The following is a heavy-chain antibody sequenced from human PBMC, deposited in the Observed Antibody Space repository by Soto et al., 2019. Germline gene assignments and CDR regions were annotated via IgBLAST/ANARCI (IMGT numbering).Heavy chain of an antibody. CDR3: ASPRQGLRHDAFDI. V-gene: IGHV1-69*02. D-gene: IGHD6-25*01. Sequence: SVKVSCKASGGTFSIYTISWVRQAPGQGLEWMGRIIPILGIANYAQKFQGRVTITADKSTSTAYMELSSLRSEDTAVYYCASPRQGLRHDAFDIWGQGTMVTVSS. J-gene: IGHJ3*02. CDR1: GGTFSIYT. CDR2: IIPILGIA.